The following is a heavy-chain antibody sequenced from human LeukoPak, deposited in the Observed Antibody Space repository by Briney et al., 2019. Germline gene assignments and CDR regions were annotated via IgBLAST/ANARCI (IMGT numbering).Heavy chain of an antibody. D-gene: IGHD6-19*01. Sequence: GGSLRLSCAASGFTFSSYAMSWVRQAPGKGLEWVSAISGSGGSTYYADSVKGRFTISRDNSKNTLYLQMNSLRAEDTAVYYCAKDRTDSSGWCEWAPTFDYWGQGTLVTVSS. CDR1: GFTFSSYA. CDR3: AKDRTDSSGWCEWAPTFDY. CDR2: ISGSGGST. J-gene: IGHJ4*02. V-gene: IGHV3-23*01.